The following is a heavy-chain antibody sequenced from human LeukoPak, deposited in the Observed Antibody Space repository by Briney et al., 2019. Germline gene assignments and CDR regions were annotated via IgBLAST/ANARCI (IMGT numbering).Heavy chain of an antibody. V-gene: IGHV3-43*02. CDR2: IRGDGGST. J-gene: IGHJ4*02. D-gene: IGHD2-21*01. CDR1: GFTFDDYA. CDR3: ARSTHGGDFDY. Sequence: PGGSLRLSCTASGFTFDDYAMHWVSQAPGKGLEWVSLIRGDGGSTYYTDSVKGRFTISSDNSKNTLYLQMNSLRAEATAVYYVARSTHGGDFDYWGQGTLVTVSS.